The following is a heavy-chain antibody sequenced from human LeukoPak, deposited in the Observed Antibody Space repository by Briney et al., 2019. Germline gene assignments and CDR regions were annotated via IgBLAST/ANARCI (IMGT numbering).Heavy chain of an antibody. Sequence: PGGSLRLSCVVSGFPFSNNPMNWVRQAPGKGLEWVSYISTDITTTYYAESVKGRFTISRDNAKNSLYLQMNSLRVEDTAVYYCARDGGKGYEIDYWGQGTLVTVSS. CDR2: ISTDITTT. D-gene: IGHD2-2*01. V-gene: IGHV3-48*01. CDR1: GFPFSNNP. CDR3: ARDGGKGYEIDY. J-gene: IGHJ4*02.